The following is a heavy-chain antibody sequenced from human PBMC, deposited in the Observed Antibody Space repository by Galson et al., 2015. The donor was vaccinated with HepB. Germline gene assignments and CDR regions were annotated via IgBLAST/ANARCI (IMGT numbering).Heavy chain of an antibody. CDR1: GFTFSSYS. D-gene: IGHD3-10*01. CDR3: ARGYYSDDNAFDI. CDR2: ISSSSSYI. J-gene: IGHJ3*02. Sequence: SLRLSCAASGFTFSSYSMNWVRQAPGKGLEWVSSISSSSSYIYYADSVKGRFTISRDNAKNSLYLQMNSLRAEDTAVYYCARGYYSDDNAFDIWGQGTMVTVSS. V-gene: IGHV3-21*01.